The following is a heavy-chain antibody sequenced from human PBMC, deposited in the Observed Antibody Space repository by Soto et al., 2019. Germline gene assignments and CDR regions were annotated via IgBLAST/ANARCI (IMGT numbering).Heavy chain of an antibody. Sequence: SETLSLTCTVSGGSISSGGYYWSWIRQHPGKGLEWIGYIYYSGSTYYNPSLKSRVTISVDTSKNQFSLKLSSVTAADTAVYYCARDQYEQRYYYYGMDVWGQGTTVTVSS. CDR2: IYYSGST. CDR1: GGSISSGGYY. CDR3: ARDQYEQRYYYYGMDV. J-gene: IGHJ6*02. D-gene: IGHD6-25*01. V-gene: IGHV4-31*03.